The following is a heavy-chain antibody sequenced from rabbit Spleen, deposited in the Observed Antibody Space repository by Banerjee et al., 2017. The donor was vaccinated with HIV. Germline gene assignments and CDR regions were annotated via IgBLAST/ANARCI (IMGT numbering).Heavy chain of an antibody. CDR3: ARDSGTSFSSYGMDL. J-gene: IGHJ6*01. CDR2: INAVTGKA. CDR1: GVSFSDKAV. Sequence: EQLEESGGGLVKPEGSLTLTCKASGVSFSDKAVMCWVRQAPGKGLEWIACINAVTGKALYASWAKGRYTFSKTSSTTVTLEMTSLTVADTATYFCARDSGTSFSSYGMDLWGPGTLVTVS. V-gene: IGHV1S45*01. D-gene: IGHD8-1*01.